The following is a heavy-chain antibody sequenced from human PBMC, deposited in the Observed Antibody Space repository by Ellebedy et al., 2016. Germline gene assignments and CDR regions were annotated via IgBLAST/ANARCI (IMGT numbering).Heavy chain of an antibody. CDR3: ASTITFGGVIVNIYYFDY. D-gene: IGHD3-16*02. J-gene: IGHJ4*02. CDR2: IKQDGSEK. V-gene: IGHV3-7*01. CDR1: GFTFSSYW. Sequence: GGSLRLXCAASGFTFSSYWMSWVRQAPGKGLEWVANIKQDGSEKYYVDSVKGRFTISRDNAKNSLYLQMNSLRAEDTAVYYCASTITFGGVIVNIYYFDYWGQGTLVTVSS.